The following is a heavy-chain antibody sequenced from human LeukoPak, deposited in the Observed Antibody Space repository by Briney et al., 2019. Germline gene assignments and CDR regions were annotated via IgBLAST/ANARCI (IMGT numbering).Heavy chain of an antibody. CDR3: AKASRHYYDSSGYFLFDI. Sequence: GGSLRLSCAASGFTLRSYAMSWVRQAPGKGLEWVSAISGSGGNTYYADSVKGRFTISRDNSKNTLYLQMNSLRAEDTAVYYCAKASRHYYDSSGYFLFDIWGQGTMVTVSS. J-gene: IGHJ3*02. D-gene: IGHD3-22*01. V-gene: IGHV3-23*01. CDR2: ISGSGGNT. CDR1: GFTLRSYA.